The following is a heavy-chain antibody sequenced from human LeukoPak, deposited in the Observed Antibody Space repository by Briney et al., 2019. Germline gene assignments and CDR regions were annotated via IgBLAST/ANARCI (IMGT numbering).Heavy chain of an antibody. Sequence: GASVTVSCKASGYSFTGYYMHWVRQAPGQGLEWMGWINPTSGGASYAHTFQGRVTVTRDTSNSTAYMELSRVRSDDTAVYYCARGRGVQWLYLVPSGYYFDYWGQGALVTVSS. CDR3: ARGRGVQWLYLVPSGYYFDY. J-gene: IGHJ4*02. D-gene: IGHD6-19*01. CDR2: INPTSGGA. V-gene: IGHV1-2*02. CDR1: GYSFTGYY.